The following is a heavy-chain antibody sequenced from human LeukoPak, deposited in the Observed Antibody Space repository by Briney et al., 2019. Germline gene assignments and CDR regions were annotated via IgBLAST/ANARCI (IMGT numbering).Heavy chain of an antibody. CDR1: GYTFTGYY. V-gene: IGHV1-2*02. D-gene: IGHD6-6*01. J-gene: IGHJ6*03. Sequence: ASVKVSCKASGYTFTGYYMHWVRQAPGQGLEWMGWINPNSGGTNYAQKFQGRVTMTRDTSISTAYMELSGLRSDDTAVYYCARGEQLVDYYYYMDVWGKGTTVTVSS. CDR3: ARGEQLVDYYYYMDV. CDR2: INPNSGGT.